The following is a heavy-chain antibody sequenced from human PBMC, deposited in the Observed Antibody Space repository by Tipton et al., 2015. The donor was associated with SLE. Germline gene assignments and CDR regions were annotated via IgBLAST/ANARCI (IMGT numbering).Heavy chain of an antibody. CDR1: GFSLNSGYF. V-gene: IGHV4-4*08. CDR3: ARGWYSRNWEWWFDP. J-gene: IGHJ5*02. CDR2: IYTRGST. Sequence: TLSLTCAVSGFSLNSGYFWGWIRQPPGKGLEWIGYIYTRGSTNYNPALKSRVTISVDTSKNQLSLKVTSVTAADTAVYYCARGWYSRNWEWWFDPWGQGTLVTVSS. D-gene: IGHD6-13*01.